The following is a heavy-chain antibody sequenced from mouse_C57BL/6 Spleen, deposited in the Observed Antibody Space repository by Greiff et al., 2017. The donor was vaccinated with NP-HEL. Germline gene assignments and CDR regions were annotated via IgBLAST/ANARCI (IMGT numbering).Heavy chain of an antibody. Sequence: EVKLMESGGGLVQPGGSLSLSCAASGFTFTDYYMSWVRQPPGKALEWLGFIRNKANGYTTEYSASVKGRFTISRDNSQSILYLQMNDQRAEDSATYYCARYDDYDRVYWYFDVWGTGTTVTVSS. CDR2: IRNKANGYTT. CDR1: GFTFTDYY. CDR3: ARYDDYDRVYWYFDV. V-gene: IGHV7-3*01. J-gene: IGHJ1*03. D-gene: IGHD2-4*01.